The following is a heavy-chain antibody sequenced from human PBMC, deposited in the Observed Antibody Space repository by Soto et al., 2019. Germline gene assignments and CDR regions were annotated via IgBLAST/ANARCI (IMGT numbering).Heavy chain of an antibody. Sequence: QVQLQQWGAGPLRPLETLSLTCGASGGSFSGYYWAWIRQSPGKGLEWFGEINARGSINYNPSLKSRVSISVDTSKNHYSLNLRSVTAADTAVYYCARESHDILTGPPWVWYFDLWGRGTLVTVSS. CDR1: GGSFSGYY. D-gene: IGHD3-9*01. V-gene: IGHV4-34*01. J-gene: IGHJ2*01. CDR3: ARESHDILTGPPWVWYFDL. CDR2: INARGSI.